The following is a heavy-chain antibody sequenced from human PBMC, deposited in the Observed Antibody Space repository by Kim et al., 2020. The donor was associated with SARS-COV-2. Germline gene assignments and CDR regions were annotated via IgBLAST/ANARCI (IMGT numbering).Heavy chain of an antibody. CDR1: GSTIGLHYY. CDR2: VSRSGHS. J-gene: IGHJ3*01. V-gene: IGHV4-38-2*01. Sequence: SETLSLTCPVSGSTIGLHYYWAWLRPPPRRGLERIGGVSRSGHSYNPASLQSPVTMSVDTFTNEVSLNLPSVTAADTVTYYWARNVISGWFSFDLWGQGRMVTASS. D-gene: IGHD6-13*01. CDR3: ARNVISGWFSFDL.